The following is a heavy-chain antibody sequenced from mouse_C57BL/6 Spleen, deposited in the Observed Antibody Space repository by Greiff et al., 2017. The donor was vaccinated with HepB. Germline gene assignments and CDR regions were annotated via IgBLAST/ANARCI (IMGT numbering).Heavy chain of an antibody. J-gene: IGHJ2*01. CDR1: GYTFTSYW. V-gene: IGHV1-69*01. D-gene: IGHD1-1*01. CDR3: ARGGYYYGVDY. CDR2: IDPSASYT. Sequence: VQLQQSGAELVMPGASVKLSCKASGYTFTSYWMHWVKQRPGQGLEWIGEIDPSASYTNYNQKFKGKSKLTVDKYSSTAYMQLSSLTSGDSAVYYWARGGYYYGVDYWGQGTTLTVSS.